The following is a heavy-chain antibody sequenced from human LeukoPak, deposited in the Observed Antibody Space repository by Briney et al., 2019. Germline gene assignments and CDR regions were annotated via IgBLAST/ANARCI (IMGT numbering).Heavy chain of an antibody. CDR1: GGSISSYY. V-gene: IGHV4-4*07. J-gene: IGHJ3*02. Sequence: PSETLSLTCTVSGGSISSYYWSWIRQPAGKGLEWIGRIYTSGSTNCNPSLKSRVTMSVDTSKNQFSLKLSSVTAADTAVYYCASGETYYDFWSGYQGGAFDIWGQGTMVTVSS. CDR3: ASGETYYDFWSGYQGGAFDI. D-gene: IGHD3-3*01. CDR2: IYTSGST.